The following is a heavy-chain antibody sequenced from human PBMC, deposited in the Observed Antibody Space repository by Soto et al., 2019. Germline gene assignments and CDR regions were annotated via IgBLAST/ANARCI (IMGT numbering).Heavy chain of an antibody. D-gene: IGHD2-21*02. J-gene: IGHJ4*02. Sequence: AASVKVSCKASGYAFAIYYIHWVRQAPGQGLEWMGIIDPSGGTANYAQNFQGRVTMTRDTSTSTVYMELSSLTSEDTAVYYCSRLLVPYCGGDCYSGLDYWGQGTVVTVSS. CDR1: GYAFAIYY. V-gene: IGHV1-46*01. CDR3: SRLLVPYCGGDCYSGLDY. CDR2: IDPSGGTA.